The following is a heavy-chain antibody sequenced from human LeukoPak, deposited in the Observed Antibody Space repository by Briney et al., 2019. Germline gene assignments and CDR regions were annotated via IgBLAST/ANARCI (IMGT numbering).Heavy chain of an antibody. J-gene: IGHJ4*02. CDR2: ISGSGGST. CDR1: GFTFSSYA. CDR3: AKSPGIAAAGNWEPYYFDC. D-gene: IGHD6-13*01. V-gene: IGHV3-23*01. Sequence: GGSLRLSCAASGFTFSSYAMSWVRQAPGKGLEWVSAISGSGGSTYYADSVKGRFTISRDNSKNTLYLQMNSLRAEDTAVYYCAKSPGIAAAGNWEPYYFDCWGQGTLVTVSS.